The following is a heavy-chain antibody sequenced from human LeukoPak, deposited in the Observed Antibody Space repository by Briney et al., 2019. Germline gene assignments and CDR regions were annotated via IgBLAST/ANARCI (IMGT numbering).Heavy chain of an antibody. CDR2: ISNSGNTI. V-gene: IGHV3-48*03. D-gene: IGHD3-22*01. Sequence: PGGSLRLSCAASGFTFSSYEMNWVRQAPGKGLEWVSYISNSGNTIFYADSVKGRFTISRDNGKNSLYLQMNSLRAEDTAVYYCARVNPINSGFYAYWGQGTLVTVSS. CDR3: ARVNPINSGFYAY. CDR1: GFTFSSYE. J-gene: IGHJ1*01.